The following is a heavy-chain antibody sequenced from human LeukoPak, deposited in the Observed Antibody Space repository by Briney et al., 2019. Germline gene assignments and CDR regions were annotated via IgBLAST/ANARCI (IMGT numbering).Heavy chain of an antibody. CDR2: ITRDGSEM. J-gene: IGHJ4*02. V-gene: IGHV3-7*01. CDR3: ARTPIYGGRYFDS. D-gene: IGHD4-23*01. Sequence: PGGSLRLSCAASGFMFGTYWMSWVRQAPGKGLEWVATITRDGSEMYYVDSVKGRSTISRDDAMNPLYLQLNSLRAEDTAVYFCARTPIYGGRYFDSWGQGTLVTVSS. CDR1: GFMFGTYW.